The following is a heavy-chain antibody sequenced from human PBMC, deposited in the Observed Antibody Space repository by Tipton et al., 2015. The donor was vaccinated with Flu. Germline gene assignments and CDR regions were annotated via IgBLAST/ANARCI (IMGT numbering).Heavy chain of an antibody. Sequence: TLSLTCTVSGGSISPYYWNWIRQPPGKGLEWIGYYVSDTGTTDYNPSLRGRVAISEDTSTNQFFLKLSSVTAADTAVYYCARASAPVRGSYQGGGFDVWGQGTVVTVSS. J-gene: IGHJ3*01. V-gene: IGHV4-59*01. CDR2: VSDTGTT. D-gene: IGHD1-26*01. CDR3: ARASAPVRGSYQGGGFDV. CDR1: GGSISPYY.